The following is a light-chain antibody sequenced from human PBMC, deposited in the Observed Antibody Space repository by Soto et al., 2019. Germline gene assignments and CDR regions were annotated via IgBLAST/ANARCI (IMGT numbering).Light chain of an antibody. CDR1: QSVSSY. CDR2: DAS. Sequence: EFVLTQAPCTLSLSPVERATLSCRASQSVSSYLAWYQQKPGQAPRLLIYDASNRATGIPARFSGSGSGTDFTLTISSLEPEDFAVYYCQQRSNWPGTFGGGTKVDIK. J-gene: IGKJ4*01. V-gene: IGKV3-11*01. CDR3: QQRSNWPGT.